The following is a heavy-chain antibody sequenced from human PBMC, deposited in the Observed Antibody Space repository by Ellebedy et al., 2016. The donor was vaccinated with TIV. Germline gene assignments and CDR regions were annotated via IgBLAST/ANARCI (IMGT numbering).Heavy chain of an antibody. Sequence: SVKVSCXASGGTFSSYAISWVRQAPGQGLEWMGGIIPIFGTANYAQKFQGRVTITADESTSTAYMELSSLRSEDTAVYYCARSLGIFGVVISWYFDLWGRGTLVTVSS. V-gene: IGHV1-69*13. CDR1: GGTFSSYA. D-gene: IGHD3-3*01. CDR3: ARSLGIFGVVISWYFDL. CDR2: IIPIFGTA. J-gene: IGHJ2*01.